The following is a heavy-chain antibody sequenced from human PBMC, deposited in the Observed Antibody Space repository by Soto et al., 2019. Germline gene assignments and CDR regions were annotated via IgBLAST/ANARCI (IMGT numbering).Heavy chain of an antibody. Sequence: EVQLLESGGGLVQPGGSLRLSCAASGFTFSSYAMSWVRQAPGKGLEWVSAISGSGGSTYYADSVKGRFTISRDNSKNTLYLQMNSLRAEDTAVYSCAKDQGGAGSYYSSFAYWGQGTLVTVSS. V-gene: IGHV3-23*01. J-gene: IGHJ4*02. CDR3: AKDQGGAGSYYSSFAY. CDR2: ISGSGGST. D-gene: IGHD3-10*01. CDR1: GFTFSSYA.